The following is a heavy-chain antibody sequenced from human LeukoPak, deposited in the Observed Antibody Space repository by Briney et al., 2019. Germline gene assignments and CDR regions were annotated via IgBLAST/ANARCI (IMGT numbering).Heavy chain of an antibody. CDR2: IYSGGST. CDR3: ASRATVTTDRFWFDP. Sequence: GGSLRLSCAASGFTVSSNYTSWVRQAPGKGLKWVSVIYSGGSTYYADSVKGRFTISRDNSKNTLYLQMNSLRAEDTAVYYCASRATVTTDRFWFDPWGQGTLVTVSS. J-gene: IGHJ5*02. CDR1: GFTVSSNY. V-gene: IGHV3-53*01. D-gene: IGHD4-11*01.